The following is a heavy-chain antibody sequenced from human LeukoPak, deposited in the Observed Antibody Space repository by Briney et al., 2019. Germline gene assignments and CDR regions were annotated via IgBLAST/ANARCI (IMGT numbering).Heavy chain of an antibody. Sequence: TSETLSLTCAVSGGSISSSNWWSWVRQPPGKGLEWIGEIYHSGSTNYNPSLKSRVTISVDKSKNQFSLKLSSVTAADTAVYYCASQPFADQGSYYYYGMDVWGQGTTVTVSS. V-gene: IGHV4-4*02. CDR1: GGSISSSNW. CDR3: ASQPFADQGSYYYYGMDV. CDR2: IYHSGST. D-gene: IGHD1-14*01. J-gene: IGHJ6*02.